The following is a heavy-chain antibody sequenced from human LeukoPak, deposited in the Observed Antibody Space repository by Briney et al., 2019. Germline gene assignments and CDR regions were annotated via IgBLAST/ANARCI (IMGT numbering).Heavy chain of an antibody. CDR2: INHSGST. V-gene: IGHV4-34*01. D-gene: IGHD3-22*01. J-gene: IGHJ3*02. CDR1: GGSFSGYY. CDR3: ARGGITMIVVVTHDDAFDI. Sequence: SETLSLTCAVYGGSFSGYYWSWIRQPPGKGLEWIGEINHSGSTNYNPSLKSRVTISVDTSKNQFSLKLSSVTAADTAVYYCARGGITMIVVVTHDDAFDIWGQGTMVTVSS.